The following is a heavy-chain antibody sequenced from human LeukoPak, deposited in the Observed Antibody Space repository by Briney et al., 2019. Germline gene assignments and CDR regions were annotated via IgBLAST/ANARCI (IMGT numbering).Heavy chain of an antibody. CDR3: AKDAEGYCTNGVCPPFDY. D-gene: IGHD2-8*01. CDR1: GFTFSSYG. Sequence: GGSLRLSCAASGFTFSSYGMHWVRQAPGKGLEWVAFIRYDGSNKYYADSVKGRFTISRDNSKNTLYLQMNSLRAEDTAVYYCAKDAEGYCTNGVCPPFDYWGQGTLVTVSS. CDR2: IRYDGSNK. V-gene: IGHV3-30*02. J-gene: IGHJ4*02.